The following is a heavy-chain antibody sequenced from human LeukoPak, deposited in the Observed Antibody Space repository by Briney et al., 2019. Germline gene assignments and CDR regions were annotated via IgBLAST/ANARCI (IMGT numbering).Heavy chain of an antibody. V-gene: IGHV1-69*06. CDR1: GGSSSSYA. J-gene: IGHJ3*01. D-gene: IGHD2-15*01. Sequence: GASVKVSCKASGGSSSSYAISWGRHEPGQRLLWMGGIIPIFGTANYAQKFLRGVSITADKFTSTAYIELSSIRSQDTPVYYCARLGTDIVVVVAAEGDAFDVWGQGRMATVSS. CDR3: ARLGTDIVVVVAAEGDAFDV. CDR2: IIPIFGTA.